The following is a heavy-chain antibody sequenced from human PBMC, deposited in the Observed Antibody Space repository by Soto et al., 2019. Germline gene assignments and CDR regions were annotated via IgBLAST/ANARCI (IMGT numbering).Heavy chain of an antibody. D-gene: IGHD3-10*01. V-gene: IGHV1-46*01. Sequence: ASLKVSCKASGYTFTSYYMHWVRQAPGQGLEWMGIINPSGGSTSYAQKFQGRVTMTRDTSTSTVYMELSSLRAEDTAVYYCARDSPGPQHYFDYWGLGNMVTVSS. CDR2: INPSGGST. CDR1: GYTFTSYY. J-gene: IGHJ4*02. CDR3: ARDSPGPQHYFDY.